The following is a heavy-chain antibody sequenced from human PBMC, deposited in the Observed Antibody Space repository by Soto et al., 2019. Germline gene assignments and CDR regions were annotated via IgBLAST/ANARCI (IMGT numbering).Heavy chain of an antibody. D-gene: IGHD6-19*01. CDR2: ISGSGGST. Sequence: LRLSCAASGFTFSSYAMSWVRQAPGKGLEWVSAISGSGGSTYYADSVKGRFTISRDNSKNTLYLQMNSLRAEDTAVYYCASRYSSGWYNLYFDYWGQGTLVTVSS. V-gene: IGHV3-23*01. J-gene: IGHJ4*02. CDR3: ASRYSSGWYNLYFDY. CDR1: GFTFSSYA.